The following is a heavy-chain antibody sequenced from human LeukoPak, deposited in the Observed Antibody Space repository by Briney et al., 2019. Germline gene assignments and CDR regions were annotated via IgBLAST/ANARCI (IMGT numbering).Heavy chain of an antibody. V-gene: IGHV2-5*02. CDR3: ALRPPGYCGGDCYRD. CDR2: IYWDDDK. CDR1: GFSLSTSGVG. D-gene: IGHD2-21*02. Sequence: SGPTLVNPTQTLTLTCTFSGFSLSTSGVGVGWIRQPPGKALEWLALIYWDDDKHYSPSLKNRLTITKDTSKNQVVLTMTNMDPVDTATYYCALRPPGYCGGDCYRDWGQGTLVTVSS. J-gene: IGHJ4*02.